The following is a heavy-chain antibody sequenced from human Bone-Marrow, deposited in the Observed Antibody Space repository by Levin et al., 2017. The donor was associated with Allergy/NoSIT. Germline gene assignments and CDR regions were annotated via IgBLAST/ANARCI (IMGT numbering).Heavy chain of an antibody. Sequence: LRLSCAVSGGSISVAGYSWSWIRQPPGKGLEWIGYIYHSGSTYYKPSLKSRVTISGDRSKNQFSLKLSSVTAADTAVYYCARVSSGVAAAGVFDSWGQGTQVTVSS. CDR2: IYHSGST. V-gene: IGHV4-30-2*01. CDR1: GGSISVAGYS. CDR3: ARVSSGVAAAGVFDS. J-gene: IGHJ4*02. D-gene: IGHD6-13*01.